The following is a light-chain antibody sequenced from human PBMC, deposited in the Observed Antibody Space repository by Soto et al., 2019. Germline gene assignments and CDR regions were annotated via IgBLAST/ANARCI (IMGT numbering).Light chain of an antibody. CDR3: QQFNIWPHT. V-gene: IGKV3-15*01. Sequence: EIVMTQSPVILSVSPGERVILSCRASQSVGSNLAWYQQKPGQAPRLLIYGASTRATGTPARFSGSGSGAEFTLTISSLQSEDFALYYCQQFNIWPHTFGQATNLEI. CDR2: GAS. CDR1: QSVGSN. J-gene: IGKJ2*01.